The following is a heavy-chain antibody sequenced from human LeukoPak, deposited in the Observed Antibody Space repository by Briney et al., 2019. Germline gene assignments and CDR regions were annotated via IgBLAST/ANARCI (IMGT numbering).Heavy chain of an antibody. CDR3: ARSSTSGYWEYNWFDP. J-gene: IGHJ5*02. D-gene: IGHD3-3*01. CDR2: IYYSGST. Sequence: SETLSLTCTVSGGSISSSSYYWGWIRQPPGKGLEWIGSIYYSGSTYYNPSLKSRVTTSVDTSKNQFSLKLSSVTAADTAVYYCARSSTSGYWEYNWFDPWGQGTLVTVSS. V-gene: IGHV4-39*07. CDR1: GGSISSSSYY.